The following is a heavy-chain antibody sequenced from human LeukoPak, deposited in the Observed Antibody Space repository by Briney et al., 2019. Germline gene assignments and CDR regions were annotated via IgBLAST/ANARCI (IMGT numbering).Heavy chain of an antibody. CDR3: ATVQAMIVVASYYFDY. Sequence: ASVKVSCKASGYTFTGYYMHWVRQAPGQGLEWMGWINPNSGGTNYAQKFQGRVTMTRDTSISTAYMELSRLRSDDTAVYYCATVQAMIVVASYYFDYWGQGTLVTVSS. D-gene: IGHD3-22*01. V-gene: IGHV1-2*02. CDR2: INPNSGGT. J-gene: IGHJ4*02. CDR1: GYTFTGYY.